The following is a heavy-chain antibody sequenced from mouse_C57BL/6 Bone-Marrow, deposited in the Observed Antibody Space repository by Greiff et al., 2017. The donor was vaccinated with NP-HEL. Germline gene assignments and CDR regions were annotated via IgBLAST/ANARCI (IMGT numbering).Heavy chain of an antibody. CDR1: GYAFSSSW. Sequence: QVQLQQSGPELVKPGASVKISCKASGYAFSSSWMNWVKQRPGKGLEWIGRIYPGDGDTNYNGKFKGKATLTADKSSSTAYMQLSSLTSEDSAVYFCASAYYYGSSLWGQGTTLTVSS. J-gene: IGHJ2*01. CDR2: IYPGDGDT. V-gene: IGHV1-82*01. CDR3: ASAYYYGSSL. D-gene: IGHD1-1*01.